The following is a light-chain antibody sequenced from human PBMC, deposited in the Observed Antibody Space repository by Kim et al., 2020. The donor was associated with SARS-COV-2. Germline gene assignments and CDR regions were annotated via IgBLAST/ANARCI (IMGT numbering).Light chain of an antibody. CDR2: GKN. CDR1: SLRSYD. Sequence: LGQTVRITCQGDSLRSYDASWYQQKPGQAPVLVIYGKNNRPSGIPDRFSGSSSGNTASLTITGAQAEDEADYYCNSRDSSGNHVVFGGGTQLTVL. CDR3: NSRDSSGNHVV. J-gene: IGLJ2*01. V-gene: IGLV3-19*01.